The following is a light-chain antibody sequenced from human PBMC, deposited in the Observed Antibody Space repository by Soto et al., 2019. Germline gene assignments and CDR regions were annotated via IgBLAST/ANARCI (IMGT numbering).Light chain of an antibody. CDR2: EVT. Sequence: QSVLTQPASVSGSPGPSIAIACTGTRSDVGAYNYVSWYQQHPGKAPKLMISEVTNRPSGVSDRFSGSKSGNTASLTISGLQAEDEADYYCSSFTSRFTFVFGTGTKLT. CDR1: RSDVGAYNY. CDR3: SSFTSRFTFV. V-gene: IGLV2-14*01. J-gene: IGLJ1*01.